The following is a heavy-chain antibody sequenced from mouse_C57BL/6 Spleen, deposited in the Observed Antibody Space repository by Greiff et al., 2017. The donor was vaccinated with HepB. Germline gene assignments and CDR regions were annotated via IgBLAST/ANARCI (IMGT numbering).Heavy chain of an antibody. CDR2: IRSKSNNYAT. CDR3: VRSQLGPYYAMDY. Sequence: GGGLVQPKGSLKLSCAASGFSFNTYAVNWVRQAPGKGLEWVARIRSKSNNYATYYADSVKDRFTISRDDSESMLYLQMNNLKTEDTAMYYCVRSQLGPYYAMDYWGQGTSVTVSS. V-gene: IGHV10-1*01. CDR1: GFSFNTYA. J-gene: IGHJ4*01. D-gene: IGHD4-1*02.